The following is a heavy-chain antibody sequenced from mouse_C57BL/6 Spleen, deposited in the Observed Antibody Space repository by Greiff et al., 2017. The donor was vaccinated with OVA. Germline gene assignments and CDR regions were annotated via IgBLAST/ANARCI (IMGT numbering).Heavy chain of an antibody. Sequence: EVQLQQSGPELVKPGASVKISCKASGYTFTDYYMDWVKQSHGKSLEWIGDINPNNGGTIYNQKFKGKATLTVDKSSSTAYMELRSLTSEDTAVYYCATGQLGAWFAYWGKGTLVTVSA. V-gene: IGHV1-18*01. D-gene: IGHD3-2*01. J-gene: IGHJ3*01. CDR2: INPNNGGT. CDR3: ATGQLGAWFAY. CDR1: GYTFTDYY.